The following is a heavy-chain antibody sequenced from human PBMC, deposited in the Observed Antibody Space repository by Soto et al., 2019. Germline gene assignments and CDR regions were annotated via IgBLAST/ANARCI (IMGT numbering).Heavy chain of an antibody. D-gene: IGHD6-6*01. V-gene: IGHV4-4*02. Sequence: SETLSLTCAVSGGSISSSNWWSWVRQPPGKGLEWIGEIYHSGSTNYNPSLKSRVTISVDKSKNQFSLKLSSVTAADTAVYYCARDRGSSAIPFDYWGQGTLVTVSS. J-gene: IGHJ4*02. CDR1: GGSISSSNW. CDR2: IYHSGST. CDR3: ARDRGSSAIPFDY.